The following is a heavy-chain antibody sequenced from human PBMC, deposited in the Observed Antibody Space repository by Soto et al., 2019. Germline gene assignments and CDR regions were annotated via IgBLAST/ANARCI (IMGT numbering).Heavy chain of an antibody. CDR2: MNPYSGNT. D-gene: IGHD2-21*01. CDR1: GYTFTNND. Sequence: QVQLVQSGAELKRPGASVKVSCKASGYTFTNNDINWVRQAAGQGLEWMGWMNPYSGNTGYARNFHGRVNMTRDNSITTAYMELSSLISEDTAVYYCVRAPLDYYSADYFDNWGQGTLVTVSS. V-gene: IGHV1-8*01. CDR3: VRAPLDYYSADYFDN. J-gene: IGHJ4*02.